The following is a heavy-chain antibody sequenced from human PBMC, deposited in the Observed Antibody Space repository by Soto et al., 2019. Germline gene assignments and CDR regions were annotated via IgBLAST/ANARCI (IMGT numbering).Heavy chain of an antibody. D-gene: IGHD6-19*01. V-gene: IGHV4-59*11. CDR3: ARTRDSGCQDN. Sequence: QVQLQESGPGLVKPSETLSLTCSVSAGSITNHYWSWIRQPPGKGLEWIAYIHSTGYTKYNPSLMSRVTLSVDTWKNQFSLTLNFVTAADTAFYYCARTRDSGCQDNWGQGRLVTVSS. J-gene: IGHJ4*02. CDR2: IHSTGYT. CDR1: AGSITNHY.